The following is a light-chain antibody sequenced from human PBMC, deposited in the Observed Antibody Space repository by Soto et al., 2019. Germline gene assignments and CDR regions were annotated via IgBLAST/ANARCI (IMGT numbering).Light chain of an antibody. CDR3: QQYNNWPGWT. J-gene: IGKJ1*01. CDR1: QSISSS. V-gene: IGKV3-15*01. CDR2: GAS. Sequence: EVVMTQSPDTLSVSPGERATLSCRASQSISSSLAWYQQKPGQAPRLLIYGASTRATGVPARFSGSGSGTEFTLTISSLQSEDVAVYYCQQYNNWPGWTFGQGTKVEIK.